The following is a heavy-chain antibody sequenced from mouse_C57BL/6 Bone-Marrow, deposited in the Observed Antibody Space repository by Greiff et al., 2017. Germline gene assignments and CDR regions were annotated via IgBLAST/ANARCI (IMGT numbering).Heavy chain of an antibody. CDR2: ISNGGGST. V-gene: IGHV5-12*01. J-gene: IGHJ1*03. CDR3: ARHRGFDV. Sequence: EVKLVESGGGLVQPGGSLKLSCAASGFTFSDYYMYWVRQTPEKRLEWVAYISNGGGSTYYPDTVKGRFTISRDNAKNTLYLQMSRLKSEDTAMYYCARHRGFDVWGTGTTVTVSS. CDR1: GFTFSDYY. D-gene: IGHD3-3*01.